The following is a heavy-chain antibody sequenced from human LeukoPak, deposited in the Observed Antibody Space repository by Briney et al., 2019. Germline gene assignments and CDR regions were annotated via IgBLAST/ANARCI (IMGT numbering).Heavy chain of an antibody. V-gene: IGHV4-59*01. CDR3: AREGTAGTNLNWFDP. CDR1: GGSISSYY. Sequence: PSETLSLTCTVSGGSISSYYWSWIRQPPGKGLEWIGYISYSGITNFNPSLKSRVTISVDTSKNQFSLKLSSVTAAATAVYYCAREGTAGTNLNWFDPWGQGTLVTVSS. J-gene: IGHJ5*02. CDR2: ISYSGIT. D-gene: IGHD1-1*01.